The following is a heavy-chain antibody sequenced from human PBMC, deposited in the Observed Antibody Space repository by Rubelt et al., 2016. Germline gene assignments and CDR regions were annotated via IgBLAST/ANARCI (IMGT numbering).Heavy chain of an antibody. D-gene: IGHD1-26*01. CDR1: GFTVTNKY. J-gene: IGHJ4*02. Sequence: GQLVESGGGLVQPGGSLRLSCAASGFTVTNKYMGWARRAPGKGLEWVSTIGGSGGSTYYADSVKGRFTISRDDSKNTLYLQVNSRRAEDTAKYFCAKDIVGLTRTFDSWGQGTLVLVSS. CDR3: AKDIVGLTRTFDS. CDR2: IGGSGGST. V-gene: IGHV3-23*04.